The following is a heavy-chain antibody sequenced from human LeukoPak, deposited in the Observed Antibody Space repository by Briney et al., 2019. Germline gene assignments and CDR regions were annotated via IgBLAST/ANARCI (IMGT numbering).Heavy chain of an antibody. Sequence: GGSLRLSCAASGLTFSSYGMHWVRQALGKGLEWVAFIWYDESNKYYADSVKGRFTIDRDNSKNTLYLQMNSLRTEDTGVYYCAKDRHDGKDYWGQGTLVTVSS. CDR1: GLTFSSYG. CDR2: IWYDESNK. D-gene: IGHD4-23*01. J-gene: IGHJ4*02. V-gene: IGHV3-30*02. CDR3: AKDRHDGKDY.